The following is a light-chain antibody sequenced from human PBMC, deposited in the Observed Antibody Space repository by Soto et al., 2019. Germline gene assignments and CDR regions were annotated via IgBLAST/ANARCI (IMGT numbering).Light chain of an antibody. V-gene: IGKV1-33*01. CDR2: DAS. CDR3: KQYENLPT. Sequence: DIQMPSSTSSLSASVVDRVKINCQASQNINNYLNWYQQKPGRAPKLLIYDASNLEAGVPSRFRGSGSGTDFTFTISRLQPEDIATYYCKQYENLPTFGKGPRREIK. J-gene: IGKJ5*01. CDR1: QNINNY.